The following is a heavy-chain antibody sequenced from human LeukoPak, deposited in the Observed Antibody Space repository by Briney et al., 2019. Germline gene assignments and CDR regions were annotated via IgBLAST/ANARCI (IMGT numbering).Heavy chain of an antibody. CDR2: ISSSGSTI. CDR1: GFTFNIYE. V-gene: IGHV3-48*03. J-gene: IGHJ4*02. Sequence: GGTLRLSCAASGFTFNIYEMNWVRQAPGKGLEWVSYISSSGSTIYYADSVKGRFTISRDNARDSLYLQMNSLRVEDTAVYYCARETDSTLFDYWGQGTLVTVSS. CDR3: ARETDSTLFDY. D-gene: IGHD2-2*01.